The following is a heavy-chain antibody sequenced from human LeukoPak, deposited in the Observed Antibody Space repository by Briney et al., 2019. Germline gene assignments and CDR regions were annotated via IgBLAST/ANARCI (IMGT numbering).Heavy chain of an antibody. J-gene: IGHJ4*02. D-gene: IGHD3-10*01. CDR3: ARHLTHYYGSGMNYFDY. CDR1: GYSFTSYW. Sequence: PGESLKISCKGSGYSFTSYWIGWVRQMPGKGLEWIGIIYPGDSDTRYSPSFQGQVTISADKSISTAYLQWSSLKASDTAMYYCARHLTHYYGSGMNYFDYWGQGTLVTVSS. CDR2: IYPGDSDT. V-gene: IGHV5-51*01.